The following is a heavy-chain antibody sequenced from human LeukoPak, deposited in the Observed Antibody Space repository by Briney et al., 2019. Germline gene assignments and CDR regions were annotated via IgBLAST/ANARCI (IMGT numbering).Heavy chain of an antibody. V-gene: IGHV3-20*04. D-gene: IGHD3-10*01. J-gene: IGHJ4*02. CDR2: INWNGDRT. CDR1: GFTFNGYD. CDR3: ARRDYYGSGSPDF. Sequence: PGGSLRLSCAASGFTFNGYDMSWVRQSPGKGLEWVSGINWNGDRTGYADSVKGRFTISRDNAKKSLYLQMNSLRAEDTALYYCARRDYYGSGSPDFWGQGTLVTVSS.